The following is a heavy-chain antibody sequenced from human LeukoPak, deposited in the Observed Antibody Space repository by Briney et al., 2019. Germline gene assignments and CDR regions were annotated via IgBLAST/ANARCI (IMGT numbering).Heavy chain of an antibody. J-gene: IGHJ4*02. D-gene: IGHD1-26*01. Sequence: GGSLRLSCAASGFTFSNYAMSWVRQAPGKGLEWVSSISGSGGSTYYADSVKGRFTISRDNSKNTLYLQMNSLRLEDTAVYYCAKDRGIHSGTYPYYFDYWGQGTLVTVSS. V-gene: IGHV3-23*01. CDR2: ISGSGGST. CDR3: AKDRGIHSGTYPYYFDY. CDR1: GFTFSNYA.